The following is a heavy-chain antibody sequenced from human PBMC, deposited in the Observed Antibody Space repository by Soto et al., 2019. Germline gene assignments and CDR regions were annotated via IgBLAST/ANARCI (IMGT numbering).Heavy chain of an antibody. Sequence: PGGSLRLSCSASGFSFNNHVMNWVRQAPGKGLEWVSSISNSDDVGFYADSVRGRFSVSRDISANTLYLEMNYLRVEDTAIYYCAKTVGATKLEDYWGQGTLVTVSS. CDR1: GFSFNNHV. CDR3: AKTVGATKLEDY. CDR2: ISNSDDVG. V-gene: IGHV3-23*01. J-gene: IGHJ4*02. D-gene: IGHD1-26*01.